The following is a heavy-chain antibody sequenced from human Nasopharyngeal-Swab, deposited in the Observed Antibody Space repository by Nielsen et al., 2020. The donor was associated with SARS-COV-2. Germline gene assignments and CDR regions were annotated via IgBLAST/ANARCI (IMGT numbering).Heavy chain of an antibody. CDR3: ARSGSSGYGPFDY. CDR2: IWYDGSNK. D-gene: IGHD3-22*01. V-gene: IGHV3-33*08. J-gene: IGHJ4*02. Sequence: GESLKISCAASGFTFSDYYMSWIRQAPGKGLEWVAVIWYDGSNKYYADSVKGRFTISRDNSKNTLYLQMNSLRAEDTAVYYCARSGSSGYGPFDYWGQGTLVTVSS. CDR1: GFTFSDYY.